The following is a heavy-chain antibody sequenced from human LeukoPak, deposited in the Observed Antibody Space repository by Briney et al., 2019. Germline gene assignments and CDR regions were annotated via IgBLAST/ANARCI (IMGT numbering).Heavy chain of an antibody. CDR3: ARLIEGYCSGGSCRDHDAFDI. V-gene: IGHV5-51*01. Sequence: GESLKISCKGSGYSFTSYWIGWVRQMPGKGLEWMGIIYPGDSDTRYSPSSQGQVTISADKSISTAYLQWSSLKASDTAMYYCARLIEGYCSGGSCRDHDAFDIWGQGTMVTVSS. CDR1: GYSFTSYW. D-gene: IGHD2-15*01. J-gene: IGHJ3*02. CDR2: IYPGDSDT.